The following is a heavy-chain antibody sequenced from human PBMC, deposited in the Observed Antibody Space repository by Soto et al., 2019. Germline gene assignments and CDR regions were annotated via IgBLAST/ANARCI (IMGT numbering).Heavy chain of an antibody. CDR1: GFTVSSNY. D-gene: IGHD6-13*01. Sequence: EVQLVESGGGLVQPGGSLRLSCAASGFTVSSNYMSWVRQAPGKGLEWVSVIYSGGSTYYADSVKGRFTISRDNSKNTLYLQMNSLRADDTAVYYCARDPAIAAAGNDYWGQGTLVTVSS. CDR3: ARDPAIAAAGNDY. J-gene: IGHJ4*02. V-gene: IGHV3-66*01. CDR2: IYSGGST.